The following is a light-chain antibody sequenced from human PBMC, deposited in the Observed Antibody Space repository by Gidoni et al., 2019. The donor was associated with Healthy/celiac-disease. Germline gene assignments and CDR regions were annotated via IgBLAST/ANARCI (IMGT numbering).Light chain of an antibody. J-gene: IGKJ5*01. CDR2: AAS. Sequence: DIQLTQSPSFLSASVGDSVTITCRASQGISSYLAWYQQKPGKAPQLLIYAASTLQSGVPSRFSGSGSGTEFTLTISSLQPEDFATYYCQQLNSYPITFGQGTRLEIK. CDR3: QQLNSYPIT. V-gene: IGKV1-9*01. CDR1: QGISSY.